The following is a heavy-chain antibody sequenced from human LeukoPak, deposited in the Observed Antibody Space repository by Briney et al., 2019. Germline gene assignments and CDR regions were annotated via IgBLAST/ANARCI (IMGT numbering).Heavy chain of an antibody. V-gene: IGHV1-18*04. J-gene: IGHJ4*02. CDR3: ARDPPCWGGSCQFTDTTLDY. CDR2: ISASDGKT. CDR1: GYTFTNYG. Sequence: ASVKVSCKASGYTFTNYGITWVRQAPGQGLEWMGWISASDGKTKYSQKLQGRVTMSTDTSTNTAYMELRSLRADDTAVYYCARDPPCWGGSCQFTDTTLDYWGRGTLVTVSS. D-gene: IGHD2-15*01.